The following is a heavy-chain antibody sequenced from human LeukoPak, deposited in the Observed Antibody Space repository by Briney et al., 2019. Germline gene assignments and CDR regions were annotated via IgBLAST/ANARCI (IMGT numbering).Heavy chain of an antibody. D-gene: IGHD1-26*01. CDR1: GFSLSSYN. CDR2: ITSSITYT. V-gene: IGHV3-21*01. Sequence: PGGSLTLSCAAAGFSLSSYNMNWVRQTPGEGREWVSSITSSITYTFYGDSGKGRFTISRDNARNSLYLQMNSLRGEDAAVYYCARDPYSGTYGDTYYYHMHVWGKGTTVT. J-gene: IGHJ6*03. CDR3: ARDPYSGTYGDTYYYHMHV.